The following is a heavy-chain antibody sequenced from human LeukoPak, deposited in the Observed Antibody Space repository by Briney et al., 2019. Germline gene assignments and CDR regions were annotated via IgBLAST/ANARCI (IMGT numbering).Heavy chain of an antibody. CDR2: FDPEDGET. Sequence: ASVKVSCTVSGYTLTELSMHWVRQAPGKGLEWMGGFDPEDGETIYAQKFQGRVTMTEDTSTDTAYMELSSLRSEDTAVYYCATVKYYYDSSGSLDAFDIWGQGTMVIVSS. J-gene: IGHJ3*02. V-gene: IGHV1-24*01. CDR3: ATVKYYYDSSGSLDAFDI. CDR1: GYTLTELS. D-gene: IGHD3-22*01.